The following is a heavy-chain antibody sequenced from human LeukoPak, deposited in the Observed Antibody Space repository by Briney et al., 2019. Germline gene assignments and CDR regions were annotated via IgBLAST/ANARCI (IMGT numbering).Heavy chain of an antibody. Sequence: GGSLRLSCAASGFTFSSYAMSWVRQAPGKGLEWVSAISGSGGSTYYADSVKGRFTISRGNSKNTLYLQMNSLRAEDTAVYYCAKGVRGYYDILTGYPPERAFDIWGQGTMVTVSS. CDR1: GFTFSSYA. CDR3: AKGVRGYYDILTGYPPERAFDI. D-gene: IGHD3-9*01. J-gene: IGHJ3*02. CDR2: ISGSGGST. V-gene: IGHV3-23*01.